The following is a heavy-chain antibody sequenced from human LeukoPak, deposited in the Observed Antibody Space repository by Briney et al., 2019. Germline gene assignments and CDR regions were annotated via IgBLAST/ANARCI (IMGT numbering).Heavy chain of an antibody. J-gene: IGHJ5*02. D-gene: IGHD1-26*01. V-gene: IGHV4-61*02. CDR3: AREFGGSYPNWFDP. CDR2: IYTSGST. Sequence: SETLSLTCTVSGGSISSGSYYWSWIRQPAGKGLEWIGRIYTSGSTNHNPSLKSRVTISVDTSKNQFSLKLSSVTAADTAVYYCAREFGGSYPNWFDPWGQGTLVTVSS. CDR1: GGSISSGSYY.